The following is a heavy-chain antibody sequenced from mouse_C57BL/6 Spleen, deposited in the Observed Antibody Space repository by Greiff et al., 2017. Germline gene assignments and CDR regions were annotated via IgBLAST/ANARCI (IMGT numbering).Heavy chain of an antibody. D-gene: IGHD1-1*01. CDR3: ASPHSLLLMDY. CDR2: INPNNGGT. V-gene: IGHV1-26*01. Sequence: EVQLQQSGPELVKPGASVKISCKASGYTFTDYYMNWVKQSHGKSLEWIGDINPNNGGTSYNQKFKGKATLTVDKSSSTAYMELRSLTSEDSAVYYCASPHSLLLMDYWGQGTSVTVSS. J-gene: IGHJ4*01. CDR1: GYTFTDYY.